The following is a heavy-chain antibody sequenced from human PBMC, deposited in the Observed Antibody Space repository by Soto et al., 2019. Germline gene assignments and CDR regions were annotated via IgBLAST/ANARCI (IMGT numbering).Heavy chain of an antibody. Sequence: GGSLRLSCAASGFTVGSYAMSWVRQAPGKGLEWVSAISGSGGSTYYADSVKGRFTISRDNSKNTLYLQMNSLRAEDTAVYYCAKSLGITGTPFDYWGQGTLVTVSS. D-gene: IGHD1-20*01. J-gene: IGHJ4*02. CDR1: GFTVGSYA. CDR3: AKSLGITGTPFDY. CDR2: ISGSGGST. V-gene: IGHV3-23*01.